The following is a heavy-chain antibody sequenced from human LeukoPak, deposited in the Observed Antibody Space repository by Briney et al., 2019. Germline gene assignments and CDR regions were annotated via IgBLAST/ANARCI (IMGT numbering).Heavy chain of an antibody. Sequence: GGSLRLSCAASGFIFSTYSITWVRQAPGKGLEWVSHISSSSSSIYYADSVKGRFSISRDNAKNSPYLQMNSLRDEDTAVYYCARSGYGSRWYFFDHWGQGTLVTVSS. CDR1: GFIFSTYS. D-gene: IGHD6-13*01. J-gene: IGHJ4*02. CDR2: ISSSSSSI. V-gene: IGHV3-48*02. CDR3: ARSGYGSRWYFFDH.